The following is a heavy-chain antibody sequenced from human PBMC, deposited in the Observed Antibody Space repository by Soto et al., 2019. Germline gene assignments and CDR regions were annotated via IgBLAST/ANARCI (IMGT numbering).Heavy chain of an antibody. Sequence: QVQLVESGGGVVQPGRSLRLSCAASGFTFSSYAMHWVRQAPGKGLEWVAVISYDGSNKYYADSVKGRFTISRDNSKNTLYLQMTSLRAEDTAVYYCARDPPVDYWGQGTLVTVSS. CDR3: ARDPPVDY. J-gene: IGHJ4*02. CDR1: GFTFSSYA. CDR2: ISYDGSNK. D-gene: IGHD2-2*01. V-gene: IGHV3-30-3*01.